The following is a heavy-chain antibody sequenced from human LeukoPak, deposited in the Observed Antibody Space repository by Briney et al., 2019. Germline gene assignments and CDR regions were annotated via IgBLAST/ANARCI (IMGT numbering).Heavy chain of an antibody. V-gene: IGHV3-30*02. D-gene: IGHD3-10*01. J-gene: IGHJ4*02. CDR3: AVEVYGPFDY. CDR2: IHHDGSNK. CDR1: GFTFSSYG. Sequence: GGSLRLSCAASGFTFSSYGMHWVRQAPGKGLDWVAFIHHDGSNKYYADSVRGRFTISRDNSKNTLYLQMNSLRAEDTAVYYCAVEVYGPFDYWGQGTLVTVSS.